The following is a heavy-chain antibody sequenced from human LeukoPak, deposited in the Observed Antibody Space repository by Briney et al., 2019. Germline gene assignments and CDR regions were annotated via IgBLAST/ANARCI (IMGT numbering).Heavy chain of an antibody. Sequence: KPGGSLRLSCAASGFTFSDYYVSWIRQPPGKGLEWVSYISGSGTTIYYADSVEGRFTISRDNAKNSVYPQMNSLRGEDTAVYFCARDGSRGAFDIWGQGTMVSVSS. J-gene: IGHJ3*02. V-gene: IGHV3-11*01. CDR3: ARDGSRGAFDI. CDR1: GFTFSDYY. CDR2: ISGSGTTI. D-gene: IGHD6-25*01.